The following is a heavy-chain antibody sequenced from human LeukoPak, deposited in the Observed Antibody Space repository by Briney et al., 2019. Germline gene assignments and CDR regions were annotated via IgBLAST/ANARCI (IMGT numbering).Heavy chain of an antibody. J-gene: IGHJ2*01. Sequence: ASVKVSCKASGYTFTGYYMHWVRQAPGQGLEWMGWINPNSGGTKYAQKFQGRVTMTRDTSISTVYMELSRLRSDDTAVYYCARHSMYGDDWYFDLWGRGTLVTVSS. CDR2: INPNSGGT. CDR1: GYTFTGYY. CDR3: ARHSMYGDDWYFDL. D-gene: IGHD4-17*01. V-gene: IGHV1-2*02.